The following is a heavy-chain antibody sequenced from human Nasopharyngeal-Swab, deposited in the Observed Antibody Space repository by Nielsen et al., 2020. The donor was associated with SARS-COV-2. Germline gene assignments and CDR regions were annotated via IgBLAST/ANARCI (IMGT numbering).Heavy chain of an antibody. V-gene: IGHV3-21*01. D-gene: IGHD6-13*01. Sequence: GGSLRLSCAASGFTFSSYSMNWVRQAPGKGLEWVSSISSSSSYIYYADSVKGRFTISRDNAKNSLYLQMNSLRAEDTAVYYCARGGWEGIAAADTRVYWSQGTLVTVSS. CDR3: ARGGWEGIAAADTRVY. CDR2: ISSSSSYI. CDR1: GFTFSSYS. J-gene: IGHJ4*02.